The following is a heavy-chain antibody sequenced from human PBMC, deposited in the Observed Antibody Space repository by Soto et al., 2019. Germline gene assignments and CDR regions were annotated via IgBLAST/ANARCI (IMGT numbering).Heavy chain of an antibody. V-gene: IGHV4-4*02. Sequence: PSETLSLTCAVSSGSISSSNWWSWVRQPPGKGLEWIGEIYHSGSTNYNPSLKSRVTISVDKSKNQFSLKLSSVTAADTAVYYCARGYCRGGSCYPPLDYWGQGTLVTVSS. J-gene: IGHJ4*02. CDR1: SGSISSSNW. D-gene: IGHD2-15*01. CDR3: ARGYCRGGSCYPPLDY. CDR2: IYHSGST.